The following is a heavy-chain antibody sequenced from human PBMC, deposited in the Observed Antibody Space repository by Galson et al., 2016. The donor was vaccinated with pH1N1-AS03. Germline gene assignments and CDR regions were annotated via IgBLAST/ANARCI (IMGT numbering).Heavy chain of an antibody. CDR2: MSYDYDGSHE. D-gene: IGHD3-22*01. CDR3: ARDRTFDSSGYYDYYYYYGMDV. Sequence: SLRLSCAASGFTLSSYAIHWVRQAPGKGLEWVAVMSYDYDGSHEYYVDSVKGRFTISRDNSKNTLYLQMNSLRAEDSAVYYCARDRTFDSSGYYDYYYYYGMDVWGQGTTVTVSS. V-gene: IGHV3-30*03. J-gene: IGHJ6*02. CDR1: GFTLSSYA.